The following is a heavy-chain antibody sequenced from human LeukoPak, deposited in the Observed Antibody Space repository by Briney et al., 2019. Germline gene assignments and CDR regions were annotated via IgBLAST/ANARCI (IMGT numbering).Heavy chain of an antibody. V-gene: IGHV3-23*01. CDR3: AKESMIVVVIYFDY. Sequence: GGSLRLSCVASGFTFSSYAMSWVRQAPGKGLEWVSGISGSGGSTYYADSVKGRFTISRDNSKHTLFLQMSSLRAEDAAVYYCAKESMIVVVIYFDYWGQGTLVTVSS. J-gene: IGHJ4*02. CDR2: ISGSGGST. CDR1: GFTFSSYA. D-gene: IGHD3-22*01.